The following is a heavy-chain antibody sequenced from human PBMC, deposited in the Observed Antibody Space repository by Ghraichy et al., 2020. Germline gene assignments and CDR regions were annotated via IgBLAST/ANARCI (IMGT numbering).Heavy chain of an antibody. CDR1: GYTFTSYG. J-gene: IGHJ6*02. Sequence: ASVKVSCKASGYTFTSYGISWVRQAPGQGLEWMGWISAYNGNTNYAQKLQGRVTMTTDTSTSTAYMELRSLRSDDTAVYYCARDGGWELLLLIVGLGRDYYYGMDVWGQGTTVTVSS. CDR2: ISAYNGNT. V-gene: IGHV1-18*04. D-gene: IGHD1-26*01. CDR3: ARDGGWELLLLIVGLGRDYYYGMDV.